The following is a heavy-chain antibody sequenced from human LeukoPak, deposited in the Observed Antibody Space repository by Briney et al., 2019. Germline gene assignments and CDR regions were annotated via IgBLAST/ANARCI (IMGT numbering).Heavy chain of an antibody. CDR1: GGSISSSNW. J-gene: IGHJ4*02. D-gene: IGHD3-10*01. Sequence: SETLSLTCAVSGGSISSSNWWSWVRQPPGKGLEWIGYIYYSGSTYYNPSLKSRVTISVDTSKNQFSLKLSSVTAADTAVYYCARAPPLWFGELLGPYFDYWGQGTLVTVSS. V-gene: IGHV4-4*02. CDR3: ARAPPLWFGELLGPYFDY. CDR2: IYYSGST.